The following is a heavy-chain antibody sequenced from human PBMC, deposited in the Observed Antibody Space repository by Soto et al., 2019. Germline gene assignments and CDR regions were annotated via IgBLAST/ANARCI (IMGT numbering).Heavy chain of an antibody. CDR3: LRAEYFGY. V-gene: IGHV3-7*01. Sequence: EVQLVESGGGLVQPGGSLRLSCAASGFTFSSYWMSWVRQAPGKGLEWVANIKQDGSEKYSEASVSGRCTISRDNDKNSLYLQMNSLRAEDTAVYCCLRAEYFGYWCQGALVTVSS. CDR1: GFTFSSYW. J-gene: IGHJ4*02. CDR2: IKQDGSEK.